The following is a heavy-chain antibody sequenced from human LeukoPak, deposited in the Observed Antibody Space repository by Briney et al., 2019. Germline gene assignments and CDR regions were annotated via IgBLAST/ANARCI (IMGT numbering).Heavy chain of an antibody. CDR2: ISGSGGST. CDR3: AKHADSSGRPRAGFDH. J-gene: IGHJ4*02. V-gene: IGHV3-23*01. D-gene: IGHD3-22*01. Sequence: GGSLRLSCAASGFTFSSYAMSWVRQPPGKGLKWVSAISGSGGSTYYADSVKGRFTISKDNSKNTLYLLMSSLRPEDTAVYYCAKHADSSGRPRAGFDHWGQGTLVTVSS. CDR1: GFTFSSYA.